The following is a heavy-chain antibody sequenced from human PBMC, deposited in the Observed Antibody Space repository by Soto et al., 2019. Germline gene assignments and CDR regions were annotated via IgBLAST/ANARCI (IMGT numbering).Heavy chain of an antibody. V-gene: IGHV3-66*01. Sequence: GGSLRLSCAASGFTVSSNYMSWVRQAPGKGLEWVSVIYSGGSTYYADSVKGRFTISRDNSKNTLYLQMNSLRAEDTAVYYCARELHYGSGSRGDWFDPWGQGTLVTVSS. CDR1: GFTVSSNY. CDR2: IYSGGST. D-gene: IGHD3-10*01. J-gene: IGHJ5*02. CDR3: ARELHYGSGSRGDWFDP.